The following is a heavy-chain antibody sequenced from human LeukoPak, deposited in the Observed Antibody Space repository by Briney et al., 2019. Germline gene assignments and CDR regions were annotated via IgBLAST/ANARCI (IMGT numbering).Heavy chain of an antibody. CDR3: ARGDLSEYFQH. CDR2: IYYSGST. V-gene: IGHV4-59*08. Sequence: SETLSLTCTVSGGSISSYYWSWIRQPPGKGLEWIGYIYYSGSTNYNPSLKSRVTISVDTSKNQFSLKLSSVTAADTAVYYCARGDLSEYFQHWGQGTLVTVSS. CDR1: GGSISSYY. J-gene: IGHJ1*01.